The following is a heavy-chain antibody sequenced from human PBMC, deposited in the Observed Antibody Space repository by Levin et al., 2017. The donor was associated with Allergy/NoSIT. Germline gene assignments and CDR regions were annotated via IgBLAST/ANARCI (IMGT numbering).Heavy chain of an antibody. V-gene: IGHV3-74*01. D-gene: IGHD5-12*01. J-gene: IGHJ4*02. CDR3: ARAPGYSGDY. CDR2: INSDGSST. CDR1: GFTFSSYW. Sequence: GESLKISCAASGFTFSSYWMHWVRQAPGKGLVWVSRINSDGSSTSYADSVKGRFTISRDNAKNTLYLQMNSLRAEDTAVYYCARAPGYSGDYWGQGTLVTVSS.